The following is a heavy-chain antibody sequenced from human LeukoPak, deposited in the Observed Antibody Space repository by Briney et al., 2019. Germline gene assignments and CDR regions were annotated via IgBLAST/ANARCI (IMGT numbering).Heavy chain of an antibody. CDR3: AKGRGYSSSWYYFDY. CDR2: ISGSGGST. J-gene: IGHJ4*02. CDR1: GFTFSSYA. Sequence: PGGSLRLSWAASGFTFSSYAMSWVRQAPGKGLEWVSAISGSGGSTYYADSVKGRFTISRDNSKNTLYLQMNSLRAEDTAVYYCAKGRGYSSSWYYFDYWGQGSLVTVSS. D-gene: IGHD6-13*01. V-gene: IGHV3-23*01.